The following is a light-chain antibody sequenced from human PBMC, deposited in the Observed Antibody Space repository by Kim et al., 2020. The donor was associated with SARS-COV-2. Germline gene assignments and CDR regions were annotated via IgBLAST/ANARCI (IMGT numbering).Light chain of an antibody. J-gene: IGLJ3*02. V-gene: IGLV3-21*04. Sequence: SYELTQPPSVSVAPGKTASITCGGNNIGSKSVHWYQQKPGQAPVLVIYYDSDRPSGIPERFSGSNSGNTATLTISRVEAGDEADYYCQVWDSSSDHWV. CDR2: YDS. CDR1: NIGSKS. CDR3: QVWDSSSDHWV.